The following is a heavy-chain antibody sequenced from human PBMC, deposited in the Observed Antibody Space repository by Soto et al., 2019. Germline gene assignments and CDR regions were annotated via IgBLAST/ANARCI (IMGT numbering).Heavy chain of an antibody. CDR3: ASAWRQLAHDY. J-gene: IGHJ4*02. V-gene: IGHV1-18*01. CDR1: GYPFTSYG. D-gene: IGHD6-13*01. Sequence: QVQLVQSGAEVKKPGASVKFSCKASGYPFTSYGISWVRQAPGPGLEWMGWISDYNGNTNYAQKLQGRVTITTSTSTSTDYMELRSLRADDTAVYYCASAWRQLAHDYWGQGTLVTVS. CDR2: ISDYNGNT.